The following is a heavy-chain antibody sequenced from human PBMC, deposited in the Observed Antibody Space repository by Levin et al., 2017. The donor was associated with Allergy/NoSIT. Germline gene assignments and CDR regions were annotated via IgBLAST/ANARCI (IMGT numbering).Heavy chain of an antibody. CDR3: ASFIAAAGPLSFDY. D-gene: IGHD6-13*01. V-gene: IGHV1-69*06. CDR1: GGTFSSYA. Sequence: SVKVSCKASGGTFSSYAISWVRQAPGQGLEWMGGIIPIFGTANYAQKFQGRVTITADKSTSTAYMELSSLRSEDTAVYYCASFIAAAGPLSFDYWGQGTLVTVSS. CDR2: IIPIFGTA. J-gene: IGHJ4*02.